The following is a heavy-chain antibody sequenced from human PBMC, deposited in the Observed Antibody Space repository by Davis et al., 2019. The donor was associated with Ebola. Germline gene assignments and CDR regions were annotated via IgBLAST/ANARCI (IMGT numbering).Heavy chain of an antibody. V-gene: IGHV3-23*01. CDR1: GFTFSSYA. J-gene: IGHJ6*02. CDR3: ARVGRTTVTTVWYYYYGMDV. D-gene: IGHD4-11*01. Sequence: PGGSLRLSCAASGFTFSSYAMSWVRQAPGKGLEWVSAISGSGGSTYYADSVKGRFTISRDNSKNTPYLQMNSLRAEDTAVYYCARVGRTTVTTVWYYYYGMDVWGQGTTVTVSS. CDR2: ISGSGGST.